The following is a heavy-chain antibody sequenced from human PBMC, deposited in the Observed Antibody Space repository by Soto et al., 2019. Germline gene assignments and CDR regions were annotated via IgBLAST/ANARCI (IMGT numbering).Heavy chain of an antibody. D-gene: IGHD6-13*01. Sequence: SETLSLTCTVSGGSISSGGYYWSWIRQHPGKGLEWIGYIYYSGSTYYNPSLKSRVTISVDTSKNQFSLKLSSVTAADTAVYYCARLKPDFQRGDSSSWYNWGKGYYYYYGMDVWGQGTTVTVSS. CDR3: ARLKPDFQRGDSSSWYNWGKGYYYYYGMDV. CDR1: GGSISSGGYY. J-gene: IGHJ6*02. V-gene: IGHV4-31*03. CDR2: IYYSGST.